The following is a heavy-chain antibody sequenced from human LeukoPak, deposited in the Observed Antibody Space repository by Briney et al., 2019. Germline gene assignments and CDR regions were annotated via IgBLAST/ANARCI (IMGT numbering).Heavy chain of an antibody. Sequence: SETLSLTRTVSGGSISSYHWSWIRQPPGKGLEWIGYIYYSGSTNYNPSLKSRVTISVDTSKNQFSLKLSSVTAANTAVYYCASATVTTKVGHYWGQGTLVTVSS. V-gene: IGHV4-59*01. CDR3: ASATVTTKVGHY. D-gene: IGHD4-17*01. J-gene: IGHJ4*02. CDR2: IYYSGST. CDR1: GGSISSYH.